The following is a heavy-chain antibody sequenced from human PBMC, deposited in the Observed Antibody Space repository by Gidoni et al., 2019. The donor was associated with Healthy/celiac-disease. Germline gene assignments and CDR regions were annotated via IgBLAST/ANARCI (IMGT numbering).Heavy chain of an antibody. V-gene: IGHV3-23*01. CDR1: GFPFSSYA. D-gene: IGHD3-10*01. CDR3: AKDHLGYGSGIDY. CDR2: ISGSGGST. Sequence: EVQLLESGGGLVQPGGSLRLSCAASGFPFSSYAMSWVRQAPGKGLEWVSAISGSGGSTYYADSVKGRFTISRDNSKNTLYLQMNSLRAEDTAVYYCAKDHLGYGSGIDYWGQGTLVTVSS. J-gene: IGHJ4*02.